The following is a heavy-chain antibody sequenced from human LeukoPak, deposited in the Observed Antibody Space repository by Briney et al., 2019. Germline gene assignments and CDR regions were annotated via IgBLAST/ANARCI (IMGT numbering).Heavy chain of an antibody. V-gene: IGHV3-23*01. CDR2: VGSTGDTA. CDR3: ARGAGYNYPYYFDY. D-gene: IGHD5-24*01. CDR1: GFIFRGFA. J-gene: IGHJ4*02. Sequence: PGGSLGLSCAASGFIFRGFAMSWVRQAPGKGLEWVSFVGSTGDTAYYADSVKGRFTISRDNSKNTLYLQMNSLRAEDTAVYYCARGAGYNYPYYFDYWGQGTLVTVSS.